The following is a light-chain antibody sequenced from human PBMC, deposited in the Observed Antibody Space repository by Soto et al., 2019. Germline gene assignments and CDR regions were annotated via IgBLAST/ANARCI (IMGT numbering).Light chain of an antibody. CDR2: DAS. Sequence: DLQMTQSPSSLSASVGDRVTITCQASQDISNYLSWFQQKPGKAPKLLIYDASNLETGVPSRFSGSGSGTDFTFTISSLQAEDIATYYCQQYDNLPLTFGGGTKVEIK. CDR3: QQYDNLPLT. J-gene: IGKJ4*01. CDR1: QDISNY. V-gene: IGKV1-33*01.